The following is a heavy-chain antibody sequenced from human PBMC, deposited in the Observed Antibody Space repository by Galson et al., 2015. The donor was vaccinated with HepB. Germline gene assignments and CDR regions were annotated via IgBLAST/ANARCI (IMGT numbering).Heavy chain of an antibody. J-gene: IGHJ5*02. V-gene: IGHV3-23*01. CDR1: GFTFSGYH. D-gene: IGHD3-22*01. CDR3: GTDPNHYESSAYL. Sequence: SLRLSCAASGFTFSGYHMNWVRQAPGKGLEWVSVISGSGGATYYTDSVKGRFTISRDNSKNTVYLQMNSLRADDTAIYYCGTDPNHYESSAYLWVQGTLVTVSS. CDR2: ISGSGGAT.